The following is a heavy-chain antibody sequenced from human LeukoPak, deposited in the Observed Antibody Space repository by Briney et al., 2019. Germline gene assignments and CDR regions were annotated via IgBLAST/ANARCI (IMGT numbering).Heavy chain of an antibody. CDR2: ISSSSSSI. Sequence: GGSLRLSCADSGFTFSSYSVNWVRQAPGKGLEWVSYISSSSSSIYYADSVKGRFTISRDNAKNSLYLQMNSLRADDTAVYYCAKHRGSGVAGTGGVESWGQGTLVTVSS. D-gene: IGHD6-19*01. CDR3: AKHRGSGVAGTGGVES. J-gene: IGHJ4*02. CDR1: GFTFSSYS. V-gene: IGHV3-48*01.